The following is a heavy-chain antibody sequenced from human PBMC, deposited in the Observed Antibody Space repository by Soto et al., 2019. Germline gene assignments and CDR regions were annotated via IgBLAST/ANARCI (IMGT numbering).Heavy chain of an antibody. CDR3: ARTIVVVPAANPYNWFDP. J-gene: IGHJ5*02. CDR1: VGSISSSSYY. Sequence: SETLSLTCTVSVGSISSSSYYWGWIRQPPGKGLEWIGSIYYSGSTYYNPSLKSRVTISVDTSKNQFSLKLSSVTAADTAVYYCARTIVVVPAANPYNWFDPWGQGTLVTVSS. V-gene: IGHV4-39*01. CDR2: IYYSGST. D-gene: IGHD2-2*01.